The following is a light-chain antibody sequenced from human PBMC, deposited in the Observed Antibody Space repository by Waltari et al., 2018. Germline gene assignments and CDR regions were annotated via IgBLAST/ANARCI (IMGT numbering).Light chain of an antibody. CDR2: KAS. Sequence: DIQMTQSPPTLSASVGESVTITCRASPSISSWLAWYQQKPGKAPKLLIYKASTLKSGVPSRFSGSGSGTEFTLTISSLQSDDFATYYCQQYNSYSGYTFGQGTKLEIK. CDR1: PSISSW. V-gene: IGKV1-5*03. J-gene: IGKJ2*01. CDR3: QQYNSYSGYT.